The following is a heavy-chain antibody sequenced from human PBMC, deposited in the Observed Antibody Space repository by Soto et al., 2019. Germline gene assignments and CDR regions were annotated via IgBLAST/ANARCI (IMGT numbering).Heavy chain of an antibody. V-gene: IGHV3-11*01. CDR1: GFSFRDYF. J-gene: IGHJ4*02. CDR2: IGPYGNSI. D-gene: IGHD3-3*01. CDR3: GRDDYTHGVD. Sequence: SLRLSCAASGFSFRDYFMSWIRQAPGKGLEWVSYIGPYGNSIYYADSVKGRFTISRDDAKKSLYLHMNSLRAEDTAVYYCGRDDYTHGVDRGPGPLVTVSS.